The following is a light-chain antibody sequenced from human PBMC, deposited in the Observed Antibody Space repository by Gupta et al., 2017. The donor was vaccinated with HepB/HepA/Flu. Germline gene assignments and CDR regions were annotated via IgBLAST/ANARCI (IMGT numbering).Light chain of an antibody. CDR1: TSNIGSNN. J-gene: IGLJ2*01. V-gene: IGLV1-47*01. Sequence: QSVLTQPPSASGTPGQRVTVSGSGGTSNIGSNNIFWYQQFPGTAPKLIIFKSSQRPSGVPDRFSGSKSGTSASLAISGLRSEDEADYYCDSWDARIRGPVFGGGTKLTVL. CDR3: DSWDARIRGPV. CDR2: KSS.